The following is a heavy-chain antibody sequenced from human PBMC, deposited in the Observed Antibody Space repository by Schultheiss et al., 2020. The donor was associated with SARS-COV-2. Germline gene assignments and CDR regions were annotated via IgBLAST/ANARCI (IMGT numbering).Heavy chain of an antibody. CDR1: GFTFSSYA. CDR3: ARVPWGTVTTYFDY. Sequence: GGSLRLSCAASGFTFSSYAMSWVRQAPGKGLEWVSGISWNSGSIGYADSVKGRFTISRDNAKNSLYLQMNSLRAEDTAVYYCARVPWGTVTTYFDYWGQGTLVTVSS. V-gene: IGHV3-48*04. D-gene: IGHD4-17*01. CDR2: ISWNSGSI. J-gene: IGHJ4*02.